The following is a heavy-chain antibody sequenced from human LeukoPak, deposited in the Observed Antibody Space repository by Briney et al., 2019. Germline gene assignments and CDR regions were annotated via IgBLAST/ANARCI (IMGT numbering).Heavy chain of an antibody. J-gene: IGHJ6*02. V-gene: IGHV3-30*18. D-gene: IGHD3-16*01. CDR3: AKRDYESYYYGMDA. CDR2: ISHDGNK. CDR1: GFTFSDYY. Sequence: GGSLRLSCAASGFTFSDYYMSWIRQAPGKGLEWVALISHDGNKYYADSVKGRFTISRDNSKNTLSLQMNSLRPEDTAVYYCAKRDYESYYYGMDAWGQGTTVTVSS.